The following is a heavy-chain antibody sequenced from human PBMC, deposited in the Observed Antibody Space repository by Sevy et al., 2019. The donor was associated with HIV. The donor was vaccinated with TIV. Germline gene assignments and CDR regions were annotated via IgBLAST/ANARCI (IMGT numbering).Heavy chain of an antibody. CDR1: GFTFSSYS. V-gene: IGHV3-48*01. D-gene: IGHD5-12*01. CDR3: ARATGYTDQGMDV. J-gene: IGHJ6*02. CDR2: IDSRSSNI. Sequence: GGSLRLSCAASGFTFSSYSMNWVRQAPGKGLEWLSYIDSRSSNIYYADSVKGRFTVSRDNAKNSLYVQMNSLRGEDTAVYYCARATGYTDQGMDVWGQGTTVTVSS.